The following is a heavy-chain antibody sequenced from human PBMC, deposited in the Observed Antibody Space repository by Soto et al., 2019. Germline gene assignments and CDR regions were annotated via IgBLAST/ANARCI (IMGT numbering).Heavy chain of an antibody. Sequence: SVKVSCKDSGGTFSSYAISWVRQAPGQGLEWMGGIIHIIGTANYAQKSPGRVTITADKSSSTAYMELSSLRSEDTAVHYCASDLRVAAGGTTDYWGQGTMVTVSS. J-gene: IGHJ4*02. CDR1: GGTFSSYA. D-gene: IGHD6-13*01. CDR3: ASDLRVAAGGTTDY. CDR2: IIHIIGTA. V-gene: IGHV1-69*06.